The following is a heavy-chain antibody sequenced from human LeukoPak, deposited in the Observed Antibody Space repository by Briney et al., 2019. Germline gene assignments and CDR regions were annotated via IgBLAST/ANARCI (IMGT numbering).Heavy chain of an antibody. V-gene: IGHV3-30*03. CDR1: GFTFSNYG. Sequence: PGGSLRLSCAASGFTFSNYGIHWVRQAPGKGLEWVAVISYDGSSKYYADSVKGRFTISRDNFKNTLYLQMNSLKPEDTAVYYCSSLGLAVAPNWVDPWGQGTLVTVSS. D-gene: IGHD6-19*01. J-gene: IGHJ5*02. CDR2: ISYDGSSK. CDR3: SSLGLAVAPNWVDP.